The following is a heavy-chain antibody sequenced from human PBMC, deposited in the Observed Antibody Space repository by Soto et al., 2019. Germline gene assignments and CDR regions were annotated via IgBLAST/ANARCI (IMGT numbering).Heavy chain of an antibody. CDR3: ARQPMVRGVMGRFGFDY. J-gene: IGHJ4*02. CDR1: GGSISSGDYY. D-gene: IGHD3-10*01. Sequence: QVQLQESGPGLVKPSQTLSLTCTVSGGSISSGDYYWSWIRQPPGKGLEWIGYIYYSGSTYYNPSLKSRVTISVDTSKNQFSLKLSSVTAADTVVYYCARQPMVRGVMGRFGFDYWGQGTLVTVSS. CDR2: IYYSGST. V-gene: IGHV4-30-4*01.